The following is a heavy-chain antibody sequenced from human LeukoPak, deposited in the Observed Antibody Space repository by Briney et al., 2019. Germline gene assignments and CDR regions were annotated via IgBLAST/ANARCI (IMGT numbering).Heavy chain of an antibody. Sequence: SVKVSCKASGGTFSSYAISWVRQAPGQGLEWMGGIIPIFGTANYAQKFQGRVTITTDESTSTAYMELSSLRSEDTAVYYCARDLEMATQGDQHWGHGTLVTVSS. D-gene: IGHD5-24*01. J-gene: IGHJ1*01. CDR3: ARDLEMATQGDQH. CDR1: GGTFSSYA. CDR2: IIPIFGTA. V-gene: IGHV1-69*05.